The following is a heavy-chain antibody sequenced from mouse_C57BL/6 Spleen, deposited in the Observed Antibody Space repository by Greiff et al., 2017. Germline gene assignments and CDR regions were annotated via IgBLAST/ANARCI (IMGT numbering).Heavy chain of an antibody. D-gene: IGHD2-1*01. CDR3: TAIYEGNYFDY. Sequence: QVQLQQSGAELVRPGASVTLSCKASGYTFTDYEMHWVKQTPVHGLEWIGAIDPETGGTAYNQKFKGKAILTADKSSSTAYMELRSLTSEDSAVYYCTAIYEGNYFDYWGQGTTLTVSS. CDR2: IDPETGGT. J-gene: IGHJ2*01. V-gene: IGHV1-15*01. CDR1: GYTFTDYE.